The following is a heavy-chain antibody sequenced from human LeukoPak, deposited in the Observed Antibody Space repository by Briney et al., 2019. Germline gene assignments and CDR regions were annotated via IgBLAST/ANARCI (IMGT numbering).Heavy chain of an antibody. D-gene: IGHD5-12*01. Sequence: SETLSLTCTVSGGSISSYYWSWIRQHAGKGLEWIGRIYTSGSTNYNPSLKSRVTMSVDTSKNQFSLKLSSVTAADTAVYYCAREIVDIVATTPSYYMDVWGKGTTVTISS. J-gene: IGHJ6*03. CDR3: AREIVDIVATTPSYYMDV. CDR1: GGSISSYY. V-gene: IGHV4-4*07. CDR2: IYTSGST.